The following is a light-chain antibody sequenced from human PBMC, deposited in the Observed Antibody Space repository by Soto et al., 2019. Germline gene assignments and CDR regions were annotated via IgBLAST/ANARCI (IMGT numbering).Light chain of an antibody. CDR3: QHYDSSSLT. CDR2: GAS. CDR1: QSVSSTH. V-gene: IGKV3-20*01. J-gene: IGKJ4*01. Sequence: EIVLTQSPGTLSLSPGERATLSCRASQSVSSTHLAWYQQKPGQAPRLLIHGASSRAAGIADRFSGSGSATDFTLTVSRLEPEDFAVCYCQHYDSSSLTFGGGTKVEF.